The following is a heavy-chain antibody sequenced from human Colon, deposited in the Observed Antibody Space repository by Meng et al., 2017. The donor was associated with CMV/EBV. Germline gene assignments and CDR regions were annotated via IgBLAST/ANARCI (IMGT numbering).Heavy chain of an antibody. CDR2: IYSGDSST. CDR3: ARGLSNNYCSGTSCSSGY. V-gene: IGHV3-23*03. J-gene: IGHJ4*02. CDR1: GFTFSSYA. Sequence: GESLKISCAASGFTFSSYAMNWVRQAPGKGLEWVSVIYSGDSSTYYADSVKGRFTISRDNSKNTLYLQMTSLRAEDTAVYYCARGLSNNYCSGTSCSSGYWGQGTLVTVSS. D-gene: IGHD2-2*01.